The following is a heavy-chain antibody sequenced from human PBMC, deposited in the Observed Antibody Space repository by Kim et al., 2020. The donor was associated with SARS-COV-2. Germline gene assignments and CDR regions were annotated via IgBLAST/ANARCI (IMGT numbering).Heavy chain of an antibody. CDR3: ANAPRAISVWFDGYFDL. CDR2: ISHDGSNK. V-gene: IGHV3-30*18. CDR1: GFTFSSYG. D-gene: IGHD3-10*01. J-gene: IGHJ2*01. Sequence: GGSLRLSCAASGFTFSSYGMHWVRQAPGKGLEWVAVISHDGSNKYYAYSVKGRFTISRDNSKNTLYLQMNSLRAEDTAVYYCANAPRAISVWFDGYFDLWGRGTLVTVSS.